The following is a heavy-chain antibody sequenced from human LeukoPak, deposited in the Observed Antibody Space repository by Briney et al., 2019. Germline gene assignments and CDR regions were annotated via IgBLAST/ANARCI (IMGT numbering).Heavy chain of an antibody. J-gene: IGHJ4*02. Sequence: ASVKVSCKASGCTFTSYYMHWVRQAPGQGLEWMGIINPSGGNTSYAQKFQGRVTVTRDTSTSTVYMELSSLRSEDTAVYYCARDVSDCSGGSCYSYFDYWGQGSLVTVSS. D-gene: IGHD2-15*01. V-gene: IGHV1-46*01. CDR3: ARDVSDCSGGSCYSYFDY. CDR2: INPSGGNT. CDR1: GCTFTSYY.